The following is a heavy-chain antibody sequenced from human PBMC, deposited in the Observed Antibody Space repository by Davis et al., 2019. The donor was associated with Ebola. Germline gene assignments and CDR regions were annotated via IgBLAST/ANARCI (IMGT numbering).Heavy chain of an antibody. Sequence: ASVKVSCKASGGTFSSYAISWVRQATGQGLEWMGWMNPNSGKTGFAQKFQGRITMTRNTSISTAYMDLSSLRFEDTAVYYCVRSGYSYGYGMDVWGQGTTVTVSS. J-gene: IGHJ6*01. V-gene: IGHV1-8*02. CDR3: VRSGYSYGYGMDV. CDR2: MNPNSGKT. CDR1: GGTFSSYA. D-gene: IGHD5-18*01.